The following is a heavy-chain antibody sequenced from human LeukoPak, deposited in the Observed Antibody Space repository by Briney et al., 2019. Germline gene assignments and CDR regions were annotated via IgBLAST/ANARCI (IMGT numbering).Heavy chain of an antibody. Sequence: SVKVSCKASGGTFSSYAISWVRQAPGQGLEWMGRIIPILGIANYAQKFQGRVTITADKSTSTAYMELSSLRSEDTAVYYCAREEVAVAGSNFDYWGQGTLVTVSP. CDR1: GGTFSSYA. CDR3: AREEVAVAGSNFDY. CDR2: IIPILGIA. V-gene: IGHV1-69*04. D-gene: IGHD6-19*01. J-gene: IGHJ4*02.